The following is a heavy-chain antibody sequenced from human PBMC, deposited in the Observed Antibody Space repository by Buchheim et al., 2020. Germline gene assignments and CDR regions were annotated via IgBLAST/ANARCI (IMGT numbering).Heavy chain of an antibody. V-gene: IGHV3-23*01. D-gene: IGHD5-24*01. J-gene: IGHJ4*02. CDR1: GFPFTNYG. CDR3: AKDRIHRDDSDF. CDR2: ISGSGDKT. Sequence: EVQLLESGGGLVQPGGSLRLSCVASGFPFTNYGMAWVRQAPGKGLEWVSSISGSGDKTDFADSVKGRFIISRANSKTALYLQMNSLRAGDTALYYCAKDRIHRDDSDFWGQGTL.